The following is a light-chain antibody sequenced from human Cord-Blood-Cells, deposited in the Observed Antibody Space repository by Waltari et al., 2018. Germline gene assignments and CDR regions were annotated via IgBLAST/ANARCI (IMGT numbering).Light chain of an antibody. CDR1: SSNIGSNY. CDR3: AAWEDSLSGVV. J-gene: IGLJ2*01. Sequence: QSVLTQPPSASGTPGQRVTIACSGSSSNIGSNYVYWYQQLPGTAPKLLIYRNNPRPSGVPDRLPGAKSGTSASLAIGGLRSEEEADYYCAAWEDSLSGVVFGGGTKLTVL. V-gene: IGLV1-47*01. CDR2: RNN.